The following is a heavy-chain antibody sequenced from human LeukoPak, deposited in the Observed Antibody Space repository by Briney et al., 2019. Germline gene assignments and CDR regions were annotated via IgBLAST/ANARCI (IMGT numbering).Heavy chain of an antibody. Sequence: PGGSLRLSCAASGFTFSSYWMSWVRQAPGKGLEWVANIKQGGSEKYYVDSVKGRFTISRDNAKNSLYLQMNSLRAEDTAVYYCARDMGGIVVVPADGYFDYWGQGTLVTVSS. CDR2: IKQGGSEK. J-gene: IGHJ4*02. V-gene: IGHV3-7*03. CDR3: ARDMGGIVVVPADGYFDY. D-gene: IGHD2-2*01. CDR1: GFTFSSYW.